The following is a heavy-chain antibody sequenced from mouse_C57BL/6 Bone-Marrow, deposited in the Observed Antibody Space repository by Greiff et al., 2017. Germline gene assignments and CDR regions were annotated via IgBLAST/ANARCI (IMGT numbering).Heavy chain of an antibody. CDR2: IHPNSGST. J-gene: IGHJ1*03. D-gene: IGHD2-2*01. V-gene: IGHV1-64*01. CDR1: GYTFTSYW. CDR3: AGGYPWYFDV. Sequence: VQLQQSGAELVKPGASVKLSCKASGYTFTSYWMHWVKQRPGQGLEWIGLIHPNSGSTNYNEKFKRKATLTVDKSSHTAYMQLSSLTSEDSAVYYCAGGYPWYFDVWGTGTTVTVSS.